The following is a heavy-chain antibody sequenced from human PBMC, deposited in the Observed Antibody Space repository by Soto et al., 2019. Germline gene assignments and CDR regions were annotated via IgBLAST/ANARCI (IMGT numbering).Heavy chain of an antibody. J-gene: IGHJ4*02. V-gene: IGHV3-30-3*01. CDR2: ISYDGSNK. CDR3: ARDGREGFFDY. D-gene: IGHD1-26*01. Sequence: QVQLVESGGGVVQPGRSQRLSCAASGCTFSSYAMHWVRQAPGKGLEWVAVISYDGSNKYYADSVKGRFTISRDNSKNTLYLQMNSLRAEDTAVYYCARDGREGFFDYWGQGTLVTVSS. CDR1: GCTFSSYA.